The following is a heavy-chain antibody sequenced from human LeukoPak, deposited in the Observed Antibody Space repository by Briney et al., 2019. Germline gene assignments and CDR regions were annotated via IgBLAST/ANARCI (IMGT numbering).Heavy chain of an antibody. J-gene: IGHJ4*02. CDR3: ARNDYGEYYFDY. V-gene: IGHV3-30-3*01. Sequence: GRSLRLSCAAPGLTFSRYAMHWVHKAPGKGLEWVSVISKDGNSVRYADSVRGRFIISRDNYKNTLYQQMDSLTVDDTSIYYCARNDYGEYYFDYWGLGTLVTVSS. CDR2: ISKDGNSV. CDR1: GLTFSRYA. D-gene: IGHD4/OR15-4a*01.